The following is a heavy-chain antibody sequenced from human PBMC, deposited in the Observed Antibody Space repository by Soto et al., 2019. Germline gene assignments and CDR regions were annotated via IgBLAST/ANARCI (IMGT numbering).Heavy chain of an antibody. Sequence: GESLKISCKGSGYSFTSYWIGWVRQMPGKGLEWMGIIYPGDSDTRYSPSFQGQVTISADKSISTAYLQWSSLKASDTAMYYCARLRLRYCGGDCYDAFDIWGQGTMVTVSS. V-gene: IGHV5-51*01. CDR3: ARLRLRYCGGDCYDAFDI. D-gene: IGHD2-21*02. CDR2: IYPGDSDT. J-gene: IGHJ3*02. CDR1: GYSFTSYW.